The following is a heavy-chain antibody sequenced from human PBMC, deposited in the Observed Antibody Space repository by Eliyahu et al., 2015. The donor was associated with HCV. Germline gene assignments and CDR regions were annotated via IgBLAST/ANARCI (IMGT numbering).Heavy chain of an antibody. V-gene: IGHV4-39*01. J-gene: IGHJ5*02. Sequence: LQLQESGPGLMKSSETLSLSXTXSGGSISSISYYWGWIRQPPGKGLEWIATIYHSGSSYYNPSLKSRVTISVDTSRNQFFLNMSSVTAADTAVYFCATPSLAKGRWLRFEGTWGQGTLVTVSS. CDR2: IYHSGSS. CDR3: ATPSLAKGRWLRFEGT. D-gene: IGHD5-12*01. CDR1: GGSISSISYY.